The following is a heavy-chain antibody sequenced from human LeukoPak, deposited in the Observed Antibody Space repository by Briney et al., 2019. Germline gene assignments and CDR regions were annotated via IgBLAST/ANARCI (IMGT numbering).Heavy chain of an antibody. CDR1: GGTFSSYA. V-gene: IGHV1-69*04. Sequence: SVKVSCKASGGTFSSYAISWVRQAPGQGLEWMGRIIPILGIANYAQKFQGRVTITADKSTSTAYMELSSLRSEDTAVYYCATMTPVVTPLVYWGQGTLVTVSS. J-gene: IGHJ4*02. D-gene: IGHD4-23*01. CDR2: IIPILGIA. CDR3: ATMTPVVTPLVY.